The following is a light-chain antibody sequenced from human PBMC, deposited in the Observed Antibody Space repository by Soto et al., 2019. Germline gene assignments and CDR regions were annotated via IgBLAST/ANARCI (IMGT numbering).Light chain of an antibody. V-gene: IGKV2-28*01. CDR2: LGF. Sequence: EIVMTQSPPSLTVTPGEPASISCRSSPRLLHSNGNNFLDWYLQKPGQSPQLLIYLGFNRASGVPDRVSGSGAGTDFTLKISRVEAEDVGVYYCMQALQTPYTFGQGTKLEIK. CDR1: PRLLHSNGNNF. J-gene: IGKJ2*01. CDR3: MQALQTPYT.